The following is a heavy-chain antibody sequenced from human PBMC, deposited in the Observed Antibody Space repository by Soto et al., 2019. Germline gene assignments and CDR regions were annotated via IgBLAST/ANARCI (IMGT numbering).Heavy chain of an antibody. CDR2: IIPMFDST. CDR1: GGTFSNYA. V-gene: IGHV1-69*14. Sequence: QVQLVQSGAELKKPGSSVTVSCKASGGTFSNYAVSWVRQAPGHGLEWLGGIIPMFDSTHSAKGFHDRVTFSADTSTNTVYMALSSLRSDDTAVYYCARDAALVRGLITPEFGLDLWGQGTTITVSS. CDR3: ARDAALVRGLITPEFGLDL. D-gene: IGHD3-10*01. J-gene: IGHJ6*02.